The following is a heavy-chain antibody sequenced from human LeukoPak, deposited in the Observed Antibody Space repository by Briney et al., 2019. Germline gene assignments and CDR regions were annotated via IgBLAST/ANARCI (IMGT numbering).Heavy chain of an antibody. D-gene: IGHD2-2*02. CDR2: IYPGDSDT. V-gene: IGHV5-51*01. CDR3: ARRPATAILVDAFDI. CDR1: GSSFTSYW. Sequence: GGSLQISCKGSGSSFTSYWIGWVRQMPGKGLEWMGIIYPGDSDTRYSPSFQGQVTISADKSISTAYLQWSSLKASDTAMYYFARRPATAILVDAFDIWGQGTMVTVSS. J-gene: IGHJ3*02.